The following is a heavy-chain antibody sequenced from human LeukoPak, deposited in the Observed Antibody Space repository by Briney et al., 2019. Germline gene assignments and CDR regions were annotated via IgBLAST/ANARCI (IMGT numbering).Heavy chain of an antibody. D-gene: IGHD6-19*01. CDR3: AKPKYTVAGSNFFDY. CDR2: ISSSGSTI. Sequence: PGGSLRLSCAASGFTFSSYEMHWVRQAPGKGLEWVSYISSSGSTIYYAGSMKGRFTISRDNTKNSLYLQMTSLRAEDTAVYYCAKPKYTVAGSNFFDYWGQGTLVTVSS. V-gene: IGHV3-48*03. J-gene: IGHJ4*02. CDR1: GFTFSSYE.